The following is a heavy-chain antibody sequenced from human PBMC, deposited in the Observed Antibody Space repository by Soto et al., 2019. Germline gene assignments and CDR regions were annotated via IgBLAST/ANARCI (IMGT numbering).Heavy chain of an antibody. CDR3: AMIPKGIYYGSGGAYNFDY. CDR2: INPSGGST. V-gene: IGHV1-46*01. Sequence: ASVKVSCKASGYTFTSYYMHWVRQAPGQGLEWMGIINPSGGSTSYAQKFQGRVTMTRDTSTSTVYMELSSLRSEDTAVYYCAMIPKGIYYGSGGAYNFDYWGQGTLVTVSS. J-gene: IGHJ4*02. D-gene: IGHD3-10*01. CDR1: GYTFTSYY.